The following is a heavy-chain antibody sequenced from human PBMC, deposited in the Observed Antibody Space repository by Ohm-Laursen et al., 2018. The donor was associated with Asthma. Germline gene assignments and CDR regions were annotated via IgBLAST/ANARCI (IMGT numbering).Heavy chain of an antibody. D-gene: IGHD6-19*01. Sequence: TLSLTCTVSGGSISSGGYYWSWIRQHPGKGLEWIGYIYYSGSTYYNPSLKSRVTISVDTSKNQFSLKLSSVTAADTAVYYCAKDGVAVARYGWFDPWGQGTLVTVSS. J-gene: IGHJ5*02. CDR3: AKDGVAVARYGWFDP. CDR1: GGSISSGGYY. V-gene: IGHV4-31*03. CDR2: IYYSGST.